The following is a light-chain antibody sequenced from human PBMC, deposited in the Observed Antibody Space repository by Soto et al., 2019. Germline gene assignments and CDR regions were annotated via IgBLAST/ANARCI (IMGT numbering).Light chain of an antibody. Sequence: EIVMTQSPGTLAVSPGERATLSCRASQSVGSNLAWYQKKHAQAPRLLXHGASTRASGVAARFSGSGSETELTLTISSLQAEDSAVYFCQQYNNWPTWTFGQGTKVDIK. CDR3: QQYNNWPTWT. J-gene: IGKJ1*01. CDR2: GAS. CDR1: QSVGSN. V-gene: IGKV3-15*01.